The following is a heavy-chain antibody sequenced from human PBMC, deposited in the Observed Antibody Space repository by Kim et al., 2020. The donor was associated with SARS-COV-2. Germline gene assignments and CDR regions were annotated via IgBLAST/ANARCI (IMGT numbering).Heavy chain of an antibody. CDR3: AKDPGWYSSSWVGLGY. Sequence: GGSLRLSCAASGFTFSSYGMHWVRQAPGKGLEWVAVISYDGSNKYYADSVKGRFTISRDNSKNTLYLQMNSLRAEDTAVYYCAKDPGWYSSSWVGLGYWGQGTLVTVSS. CDR1: GFTFSSYG. CDR2: ISYDGSNK. J-gene: IGHJ4*02. D-gene: IGHD6-13*01. V-gene: IGHV3-30*18.